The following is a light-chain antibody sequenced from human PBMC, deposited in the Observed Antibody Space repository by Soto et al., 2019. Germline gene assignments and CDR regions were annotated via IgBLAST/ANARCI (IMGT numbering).Light chain of an antibody. CDR2: AAS. CDR3: QKYNSAPRLT. V-gene: IGKV1-27*01. CDR1: QGISNY. J-gene: IGKJ4*01. Sequence: DIQMTQSPSSLSASVGDRVTITCRASQGISNYLAWYQQKPGKVPKLLIYAASTLQSGVTSRFSGSGSGTDFTLTNSSLQHEDVGTYYGQKYNSAPRLTVGGGTKVEIK.